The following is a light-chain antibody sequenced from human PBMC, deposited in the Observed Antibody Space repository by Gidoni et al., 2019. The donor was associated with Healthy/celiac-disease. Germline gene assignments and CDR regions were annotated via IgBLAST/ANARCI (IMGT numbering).Light chain of an antibody. V-gene: IGKV4-1*01. J-gene: IGKJ2*01. CDR1: QSVLHSSNNKNY. Sequence: DIVMTQSPDSLAVSLGERATINCKFSQSVLHSSNNKNYFAWYQQKPGQPPKLLIYWASTRESGVPDRFSGSGSGTDFTLTISSLQAEDVAVYYCQQYYSTPYTFGQGTKLEIK. CDR3: QQYYSTPYT. CDR2: WAS.